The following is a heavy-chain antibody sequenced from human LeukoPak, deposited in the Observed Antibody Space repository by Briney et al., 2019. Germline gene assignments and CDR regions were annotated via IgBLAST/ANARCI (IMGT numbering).Heavy chain of an antibody. CDR3: ARDKCGGDCYQYYYYGMDV. CDR1: GFTFSSYG. Sequence: GGSLRLSCAASGFTFSSYGMHWVRQAPGKGLEWVSSISSSSSYIYYADSVKGRFTISRDNAKNSLYLQMNSLRAEDTAVYYCARDKCGGDCYQYYYYGMDVWGQGTTVTVSS. D-gene: IGHD2-21*02. J-gene: IGHJ6*02. V-gene: IGHV3-21*01. CDR2: ISSSSSYI.